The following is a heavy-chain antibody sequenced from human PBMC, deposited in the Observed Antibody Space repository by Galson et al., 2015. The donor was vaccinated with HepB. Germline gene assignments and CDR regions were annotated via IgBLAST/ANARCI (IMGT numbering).Heavy chain of an antibody. CDR1: GYTFIDDY. J-gene: IGHJ6*02. V-gene: IGHV1-46*01. Sequence: SVKVSCKAPGYTFIDDYFHWVRQAPGQGLEWMGRIKTRVDITVYARKFQGRIIMTRDRSTSTVYMELSSLRSEDTAVYYCARANIVGTKANHFYGMDVWGQGTTVTVSS. D-gene: IGHD5-12*01. CDR2: IKTRVDIT. CDR3: ARANIVGTKANHFYGMDV.